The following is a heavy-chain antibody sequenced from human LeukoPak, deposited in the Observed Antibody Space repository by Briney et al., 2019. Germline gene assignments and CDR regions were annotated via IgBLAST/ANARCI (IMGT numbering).Heavy chain of an antibody. Sequence: GGSLRLSCLASGFTFRSFGMHWVRQAPGTGLEWVALISYDGSNKNYADSVKGRFTTSRDNSKNILYLQMNSLRVEDTAVYFCARGYGGNSAAFDIWGQGTMVTVSS. J-gene: IGHJ3*02. CDR3: ARGYGGNSAAFDI. V-gene: IGHV3-30*03. CDR1: GFTFRSFG. CDR2: ISYDGSNK. D-gene: IGHD4-23*01.